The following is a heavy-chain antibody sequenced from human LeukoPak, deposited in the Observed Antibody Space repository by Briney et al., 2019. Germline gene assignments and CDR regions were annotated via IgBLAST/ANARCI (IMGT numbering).Heavy chain of an antibody. CDR1: GGSISSSSYY. CDR2: IYYSGST. CDR3: AQGWSGSGYFDY. V-gene: IGHV4-39*07. J-gene: IGHJ4*02. Sequence: SETLSLTCTVSGGSISSSSYYWGWIRQPPGKGLEWIGSIYYSGSTYYNPSLKSRVTISVDTSKNQFSLKLSSVTAADTAVYYCAQGWSGSGYFDYWGQGTLVTVSS. D-gene: IGHD3-3*01.